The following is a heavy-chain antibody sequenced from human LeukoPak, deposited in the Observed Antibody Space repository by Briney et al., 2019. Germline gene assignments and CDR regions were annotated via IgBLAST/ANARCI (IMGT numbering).Heavy chain of an antibody. V-gene: IGHV4-61*01. CDR2: IYYSGST. D-gene: IGHD2-8*01. Sequence: SETLSLTCTVSGGSVSSGSYYWSWIRQPPGKGLEWIGYIYYSGSTNYNPSLKSRVTISVDTSKNQFSLKLSSVTAADTAVYYCARGGVGPPNWFDPWGQGTLVTVSS. CDR1: GGSVSSGSYY. J-gene: IGHJ5*02. CDR3: ARGGVGPPNWFDP.